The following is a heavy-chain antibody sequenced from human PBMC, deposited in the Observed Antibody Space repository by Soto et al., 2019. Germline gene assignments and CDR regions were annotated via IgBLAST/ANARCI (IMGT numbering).Heavy chain of an antibody. Sequence: SETLSLTCTVSGGSISSYYWSWIRQPPGKGLEWIGFIYYSGSTNYNPSLKSRVTISVDTSKNQFSLKLSSVTAADTAVYYCARLSSIVGAANFDYWGQGTLVTVSS. D-gene: IGHD1-26*01. J-gene: IGHJ4*02. CDR3: ARLSSIVGAANFDY. CDR1: GGSISSYY. V-gene: IGHV4-59*08. CDR2: IYYSGST.